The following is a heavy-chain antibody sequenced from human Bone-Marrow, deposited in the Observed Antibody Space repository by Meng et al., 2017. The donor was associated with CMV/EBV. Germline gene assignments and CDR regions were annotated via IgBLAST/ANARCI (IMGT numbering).Heavy chain of an antibody. Sequence: YAMHWFRQAPGKGLEYVSAISSNGGSTYYADSVKGRFTISRDNSKNTLYLQMGSLRAEDMAVYYCARSLTYNCSSTSCYRRNWYFDLWGRGTLVTVSS. V-gene: IGHV3-64*02. J-gene: IGHJ2*01. CDR3: ARSLTYNCSSTSCYRRNWYFDL. CDR1: YA. D-gene: IGHD2-2*02. CDR2: ISSNGGST.